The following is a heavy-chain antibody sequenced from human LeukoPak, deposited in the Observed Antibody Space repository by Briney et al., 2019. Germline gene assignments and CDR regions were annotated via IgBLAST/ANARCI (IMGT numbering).Heavy chain of an antibody. J-gene: IGHJ4*02. CDR2: IFHSGDI. CDR3: ARSWGNLYYFDY. CDR1: GFSIDTNYY. V-gene: IGHV4-38-2*01. Sequence: SETLSLTCSVSGFSIDTNYYWGWVRQPPARGLEWIGTIFHSGDIFDNPSLRSRVTMSVDTSKNQFMLKLTSVTAADTAVYYCARSWGNLYYFDYWGQGALVTVSS. D-gene: IGHD3-16*01.